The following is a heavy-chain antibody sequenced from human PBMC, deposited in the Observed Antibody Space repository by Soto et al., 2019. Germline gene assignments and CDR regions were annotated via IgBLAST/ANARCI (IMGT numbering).Heavy chain of an antibody. CDR1: GYTFTSYG. J-gene: IGHJ6*02. Sequence: QVQLVQSGAEVKKPGASVKVSCKASGYTFTSYGISWVRQAPGQGLEWMGWINGYNGNTNHAQKLQGRVTMSTDTSTSTAYMELRSLRSDDSAVYYCARMGDVPYYYYGMDVWGQGTTVIVSS. CDR2: INGYNGNT. V-gene: IGHV1-18*01. D-gene: IGHD3-16*01. CDR3: ARMGDVPYYYYGMDV.